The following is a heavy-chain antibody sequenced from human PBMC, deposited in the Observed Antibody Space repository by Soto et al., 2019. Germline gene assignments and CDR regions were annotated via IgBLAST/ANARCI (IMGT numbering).Heavy chain of an antibody. D-gene: IGHD1-26*01. CDR1: GFSFSTYE. CDR3: APRRYGSFNIGAFDI. Sequence: GGSLRISCAASGFSFSTYEMNWVRQAPGKGLEWVSYISKNGIDIYYADSVKGRFTISRDNANNSLFLQMDSLRPEDTAVYYCAPRRYGSFNIGAFDIWGQGTMVTVSS. V-gene: IGHV3-48*03. CDR2: ISKNGIDI. J-gene: IGHJ3*02.